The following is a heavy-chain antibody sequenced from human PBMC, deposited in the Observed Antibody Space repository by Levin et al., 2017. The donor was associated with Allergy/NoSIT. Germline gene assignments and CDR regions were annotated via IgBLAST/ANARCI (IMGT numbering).Heavy chain of an antibody. V-gene: IGHV3-23*01. D-gene: IGHD6-13*01. CDR1: GFTFSGYA. J-gene: IGHJ4*02. CDR2: IHGGGSRT. Sequence: GGSLRLSCAASGFTFSGYAMSWVRQAPGKGLQWVSAIHGGGSRTFYADSVKGRFTISRDNSKNIVYLQMDSLRADDTAVYYCAKESPKGVAGNWGQGTLLTVSS. CDR3: AKESPKGVAGN.